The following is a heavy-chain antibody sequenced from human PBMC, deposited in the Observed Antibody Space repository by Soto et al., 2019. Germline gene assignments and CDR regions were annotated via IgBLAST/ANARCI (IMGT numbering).Heavy chain of an antibody. V-gene: IGHV4-31*03. D-gene: IGHD2-2*01. J-gene: IGHJ4*02. CDR2: ISYSGSS. Sequence: SETLSLTCTVSGGSNIRDGYYWSWIRQHPGKGLEWIAYISYSGSSYSNPSLKSRVTISADTSKNQFSLRLTSVTAADTAVYFCERATPAGSADFWGQGTLVTVSS. CDR3: ERATPAGSADF. CDR1: GGSNIRDGYY.